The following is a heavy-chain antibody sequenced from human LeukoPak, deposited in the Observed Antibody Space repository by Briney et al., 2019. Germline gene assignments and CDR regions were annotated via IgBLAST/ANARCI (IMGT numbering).Heavy chain of an antibody. V-gene: IGHV1-18*01. CDR3: ARDLPSIVVVPAALIRYYYYGIDV. Sequence: GASVKVSCKASGYTFTSYGISWVRQAPGQGLEWMGWISAYNGNTNYAQKLQGRVTMTTDTSTSTAYMELRSLRSDDTAVYYCARDLPSIVVVPAALIRYYYYGIDVWGQGTTVTVSS. CDR1: GYTFTSYG. D-gene: IGHD2-2*01. J-gene: IGHJ6*02. CDR2: ISAYNGNT.